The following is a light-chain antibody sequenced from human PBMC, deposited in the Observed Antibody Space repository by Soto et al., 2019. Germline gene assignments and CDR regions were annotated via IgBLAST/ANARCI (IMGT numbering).Light chain of an antibody. CDR1: SSDVGSYNL. CDR2: EVS. Sequence: QSALTQPASVSGSPGQSITISCTGTSSDVGSYNLVSWYQQHPGKAPKLMIYEVSKRPSGVSNRFSGSKFGNTASLTISGLQAEDEADYYCCSYAGSTPYVFGTGTKVTVL. V-gene: IGLV2-23*02. CDR3: CSYAGSTPYV. J-gene: IGLJ1*01.